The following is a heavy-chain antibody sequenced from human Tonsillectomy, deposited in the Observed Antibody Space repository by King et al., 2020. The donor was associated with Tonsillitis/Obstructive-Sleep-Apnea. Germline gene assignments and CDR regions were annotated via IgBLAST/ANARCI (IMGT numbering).Heavy chain of an antibody. V-gene: IGHV7-4-1*02. D-gene: IGHD3-22*01. CDR3: ARVAVVVVNMDF. CDR2: INTNSGNP. Sequence: QLVQTGSELKKPGASVRISCKDSGHTFSSYALNWVRQAPGEGLEWMGWINTNSGNPKYAQGFTVRFVFSLDTCVSTAFLQINNLKAEDTAVYHCARVAVVVVNMDFWGKGNTVTVSS. J-gene: IGHJ6*03. CDR1: GHTFSSYA.